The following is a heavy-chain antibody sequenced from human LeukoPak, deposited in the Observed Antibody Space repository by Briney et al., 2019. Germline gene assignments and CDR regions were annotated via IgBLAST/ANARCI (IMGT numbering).Heavy chain of an antibody. Sequence: PGGSLRLSCAASGFTFSSYWMSWVRQAPGKGLEWVSAISGSGGSTYYADSVKGRFTISRDNSKNTLYLQMNSLRAEDTAVYYCAKDRGYDSSGLDYWGQGTLVTVSS. V-gene: IGHV3-23*01. J-gene: IGHJ4*02. CDR2: ISGSGGST. CDR3: AKDRGYDSSGLDY. D-gene: IGHD3-22*01. CDR1: GFTFSSYW.